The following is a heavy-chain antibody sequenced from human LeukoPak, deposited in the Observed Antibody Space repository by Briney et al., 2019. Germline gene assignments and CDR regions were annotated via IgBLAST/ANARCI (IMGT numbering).Heavy chain of an antibody. CDR3: ARGDLIAAAGHDAFDI. CDR2: MNPNSGNT. J-gene: IGHJ3*02. Sequence: ASVKVSCKASGYTFTSYDINWVRQATGQGLEWMGWMNPNSGNTGYAQKFQGRVTMTRNTSISTAYMELSGLRSEDTAVYYCARGDLIAAAGHDAFDIWGQGTMVTVSS. D-gene: IGHD6-13*01. V-gene: IGHV1-8*01. CDR1: GYTFTSYD.